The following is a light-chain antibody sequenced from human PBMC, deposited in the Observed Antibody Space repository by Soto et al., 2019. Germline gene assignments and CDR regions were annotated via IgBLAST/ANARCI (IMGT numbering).Light chain of an antibody. CDR3: LLYYSGARV. CDR2: DIS. CDR1: TGAVTSGHY. V-gene: IGLV7-46*01. J-gene: IGLJ2*01. Sequence: QAVVTQEPSLTVSPGGTVTLTFGSSTGAVTSGHYPYWFQQKPGQAPRTLIYDISNKHSWAPARFSGSLLGGKAALTLSGAQPEDEAEYYCLLYYSGARVFGGGTQLTVL.